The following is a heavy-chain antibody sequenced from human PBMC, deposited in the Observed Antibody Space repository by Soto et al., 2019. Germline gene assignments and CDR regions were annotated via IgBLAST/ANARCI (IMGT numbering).Heavy chain of an antibody. D-gene: IGHD5-18*01. V-gene: IGHV2-70*04. J-gene: IGHJ4*02. CDR2: IDRDDDK. Sequence: SGPTVVNPTQTLTLTCTFSGFSLSTSGMRVSWMRQPPGKALEWLARIDRDDDKFYSTSLKTRLTISKDTSKNQVVLTMTNMDPVDTATYYCARITSAMAHIDYWGQGTLVTVSS. CDR1: GFSLSTSGMR. CDR3: ARITSAMAHIDY.